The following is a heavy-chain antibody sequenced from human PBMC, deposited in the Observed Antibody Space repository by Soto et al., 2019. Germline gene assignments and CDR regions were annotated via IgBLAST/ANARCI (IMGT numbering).Heavy chain of an antibody. CDR2: IYWDDDK. V-gene: IGHV2-5*02. CDR3: ARPIAAAGLGGIPFDY. J-gene: IGHJ4*02. Sequence: QITLKESGPTLVKPTQTLTLTCTFSGFSLSTSGVGVGWIRQPPGKALEWLALIYWDDDKRYSPSLKSRLTLTKDTSKNQVVLTMTHMDPVDTATYYGARPIAAAGLGGIPFDYWGQGTMVTVSS. CDR1: GFSLSTSGVG. D-gene: IGHD6-13*01.